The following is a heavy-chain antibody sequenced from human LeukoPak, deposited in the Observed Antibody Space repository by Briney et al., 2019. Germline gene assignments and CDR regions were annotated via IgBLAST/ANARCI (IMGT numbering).Heavy chain of an antibody. V-gene: IGHV3-73*01. CDR2: IRSKTKSGET. CDR3: SSPAHDFDICSGYYSL. J-gene: IGHJ4*01. CDR1: GFTFSDSV. D-gene: IGHD3-3*01. Sequence: GGSLRLSCYVSGFTFSDSVIHWVRHAAGKGLEWVGRIRSKTKSGETAYAASVKGRFTISRDDSKDTAYLQMNSLKPEDTAVYYCSSPAHDFDICSGYYSLWGRGTQVTVSS.